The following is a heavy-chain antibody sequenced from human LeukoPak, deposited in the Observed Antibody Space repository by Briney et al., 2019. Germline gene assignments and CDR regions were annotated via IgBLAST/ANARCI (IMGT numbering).Heavy chain of an antibody. CDR2: IRYDGSNK. V-gene: IGHV3-30*02. D-gene: IGHD6-19*01. CDR1: GFTFSSYA. Sequence: GGSLRLSCAASGFTFSSYAMHWVRQAPRKGLEWVAFIRYDGSNKYYADSVKGRFTISRDNSKNTLYLQMNSLRAEDTAVYYCAKDGQWLVREPDAFDIWGQGTMVTVSS. CDR3: AKDGQWLVREPDAFDI. J-gene: IGHJ3*02.